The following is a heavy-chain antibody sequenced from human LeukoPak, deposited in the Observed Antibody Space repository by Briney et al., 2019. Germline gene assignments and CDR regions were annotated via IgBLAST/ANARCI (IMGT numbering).Heavy chain of an antibody. CDR2: IKQDGSGK. Sequence: GGSLRLSCAASGFTFSSYWMTWVRQAPGKGLEWVANIKQDGSGKYFVDSVKGRFTISRDNAKNSLYLQMNSLRAEDTAVYYCARDWDCGSSTCYGALGYWGQGTLVTVSS. CDR1: GFTFSSYW. J-gene: IGHJ4*02. V-gene: IGHV3-7*01. D-gene: IGHD2-2*01. CDR3: ARDWDCGSSTCYGALGY.